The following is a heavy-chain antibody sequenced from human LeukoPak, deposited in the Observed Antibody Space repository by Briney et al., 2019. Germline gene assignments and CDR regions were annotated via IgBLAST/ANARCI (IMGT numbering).Heavy chain of an antibody. CDR3: ARALHLYGDYGEDYYYGMDV. CDR1: GFTFSSYS. D-gene: IGHD4-17*01. CDR2: ISSSSSYI. Sequence: GGSLRLSCAASGFTFSSYSMNWVRQAPGKGLEWVSSISSSSSYIYYADPVKGRFTISRDNAKNSLYLQMNSLRAEDTAVYYCARALHLYGDYGEDYYYGMDVWGQGTTVTVSS. J-gene: IGHJ6*02. V-gene: IGHV3-21*01.